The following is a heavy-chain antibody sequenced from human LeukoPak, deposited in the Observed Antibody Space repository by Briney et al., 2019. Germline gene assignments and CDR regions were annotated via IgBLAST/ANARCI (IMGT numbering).Heavy chain of an antibody. V-gene: IGHV3-23*01. CDR2: ITENGDNT. Sequence: PGGSLRLSCAASGFTFSSYGMHWVRQAPGKGLEWVSGITENGDNTYYADSVKGRFTISRDNSKNTLYLQMNSLRAEDTAVYYCAKRDSSGSYEGDYWGQGTLVTVSS. D-gene: IGHD1-26*01. J-gene: IGHJ4*02. CDR3: AKRDSSGSYEGDY. CDR1: GFTFSSYG.